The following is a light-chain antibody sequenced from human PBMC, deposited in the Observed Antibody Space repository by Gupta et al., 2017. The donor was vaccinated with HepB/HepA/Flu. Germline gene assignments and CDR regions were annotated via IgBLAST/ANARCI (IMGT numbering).Light chain of an antibody. CDR2: GNS. Sequence: QSVLTQPPPVSGAPRQRVTISCTGSSSNLRAGYDVHWYQQFPGTAPKLLIYGNSNRPSGVPDRFSGSKSGTSASLAITGLQAEDEADYYCQSYDSSLSGRAYVFGTGTKVTVL. V-gene: IGLV1-40*01. J-gene: IGLJ1*01. CDR1: SSNLRAGYD. CDR3: QSYDSSLSGRAYV.